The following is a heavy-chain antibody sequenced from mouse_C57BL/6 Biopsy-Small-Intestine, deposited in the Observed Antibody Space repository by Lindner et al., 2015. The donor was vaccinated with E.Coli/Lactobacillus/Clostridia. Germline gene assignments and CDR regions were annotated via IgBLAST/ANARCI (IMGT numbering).Heavy chain of an antibody. CDR1: GFIFGDHG. J-gene: IGHJ2*01. V-gene: IGHV5-17*01. CDR3: ARNYYGSGYDY. D-gene: IGHD1-1*01. CDR2: ISGSSSTI. Sequence: VQLQESGGGLVEPGGPLKLSCTASGFIFGDHGMHWVRQAPEKGLEWVAYISGSSSTIFYADVLKGRFTISRDNAKDTLFLQMTSLRSEDTAIYYCARNYYGSGYDYWGQGTTLTVSS.